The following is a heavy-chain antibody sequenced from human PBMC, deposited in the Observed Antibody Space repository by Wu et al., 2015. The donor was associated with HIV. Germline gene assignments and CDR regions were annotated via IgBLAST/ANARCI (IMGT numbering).Heavy chain of an antibody. Sequence: QVQLLQSGAEVKKPGASVMVSCKAAGYTFTEYYTYWVRQAPGQGLEWMGWINPNRGGTKYAQKFQGRVTMTRDTAVSTAYMELNSLRSDDTAVYYCARLQSLSGFYSNADFWGQGTLVTVSS. J-gene: IGHJ4*02. CDR3: ARLQSLSGFYSNADF. V-gene: IGHV1-2*02. D-gene: IGHD3-22*01. CDR2: INPNRGGT. CDR1: GYTFTEYY.